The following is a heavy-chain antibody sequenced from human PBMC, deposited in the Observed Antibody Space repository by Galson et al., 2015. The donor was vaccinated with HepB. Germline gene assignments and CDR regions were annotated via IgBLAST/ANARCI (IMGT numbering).Heavy chain of an antibody. Sequence: SVKVSCKASGYTFTSYDINWVRQATGQGLEWMGWMNPNSGNTGYAQKFQGRVTMTRNTSISTAYMEPSSLRSEDTAVYYCARGRDGYNDYYYYYYMDVWGKGTTVTVSS. CDR2: MNPNSGNT. CDR3: ARGRDGYNDYYYYYYMDV. CDR1: GYTFTSYD. J-gene: IGHJ6*03. V-gene: IGHV1-8*01. D-gene: IGHD5-24*01.